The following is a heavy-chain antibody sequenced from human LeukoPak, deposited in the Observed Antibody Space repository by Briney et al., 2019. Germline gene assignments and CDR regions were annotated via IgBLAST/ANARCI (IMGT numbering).Heavy chain of an antibody. CDR2: MNPNSGNT. J-gene: IGHJ6*02. CDR3: ARGMRFGSSGYSLGYYYYGMDV. Sequence: ASVKVSCKASGYTFTGYYMHWVRQAPGQGLEWMGWMNPNSGNTGYAQKFQGRVTMTRNTSISTAYMELSSLRSEDTAVYYCARGMRFGSSGYSLGYYYYGMDVWGQGTTVTVSS. D-gene: IGHD3-22*01. V-gene: IGHV1-8*02. CDR1: GYTFTGYY.